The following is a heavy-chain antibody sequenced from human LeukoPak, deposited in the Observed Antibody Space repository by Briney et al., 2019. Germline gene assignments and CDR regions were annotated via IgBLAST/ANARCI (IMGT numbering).Heavy chain of an antibody. J-gene: IGHJ3*02. D-gene: IGHD4/OR15-4a*01. CDR3: ARDLRDYDDAFDI. CDR2: ISSSSSTI. CDR1: GFTFSSYS. Sequence: GGSLRLSCAASGFTFSSYSMNWVRQAPGKGLEWVSYISSSSSTIYYADSVKGRFTISRDNAKNSLYLQMNSLRAEDTAVYYCARDLRDYDDAFDIWGQGTMVTVSS. V-gene: IGHV3-48*01.